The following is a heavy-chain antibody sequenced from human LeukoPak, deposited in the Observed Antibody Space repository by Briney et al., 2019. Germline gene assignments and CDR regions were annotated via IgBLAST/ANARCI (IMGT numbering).Heavy chain of an antibody. CDR1: GFTVSDYY. CDR2: MSPSGRTI. J-gene: IGHJ3*02. V-gene: IGHV3-11*01. CDR3: ARDFNGAFDI. Sequence: GGSLRLSCAASGFTVSDYYIIWIRQAPGKGLEWLSYMSPSGRTIYYADSVKGRFTIPRDGAMNSLSLQMNSLRAEDTAVYYCARDFNGAFDIWGQGTMVTVSS.